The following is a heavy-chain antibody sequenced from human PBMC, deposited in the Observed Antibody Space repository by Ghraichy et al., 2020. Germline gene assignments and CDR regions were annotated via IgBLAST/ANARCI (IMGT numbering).Heavy chain of an antibody. Sequence: GESLNISCAASGFTFSTNWMTWVRQAPGKGLEWVANIKPDGSKGYYVDSVKGRFTISRDNAKNSLYLQMNSLRAEDTAVYYCAREGLDHGSGRSDWFDPWGQGNLVTVSS. CDR3: AREGLDHGSGRSDWFDP. CDR2: IKPDGSKG. V-gene: IGHV3-7*01. D-gene: IGHD3-10*01. J-gene: IGHJ5*02. CDR1: GFTFSTNW.